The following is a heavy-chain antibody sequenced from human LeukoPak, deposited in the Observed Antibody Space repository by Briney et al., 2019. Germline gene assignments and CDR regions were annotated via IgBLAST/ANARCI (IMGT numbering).Heavy chain of an antibody. CDR2: ISSSSSYI. J-gene: IGHJ4*02. CDR3: VKGGWGDY. CDR1: GFTFSSYS. D-gene: IGHD6-19*01. Sequence: GGSLRLSCAASGFTFSSYSMNWVRQAPGKGLEWVSSISSSSSYIYYADSVKGRFIISRDDSKNALYLQMNSLRAEDTAVYYCVKGGWGDYWGQGTLVTVSS. V-gene: IGHV3-21*04.